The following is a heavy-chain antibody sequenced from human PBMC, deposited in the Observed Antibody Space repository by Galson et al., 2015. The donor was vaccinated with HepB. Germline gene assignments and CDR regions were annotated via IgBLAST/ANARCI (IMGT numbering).Heavy chain of an antibody. J-gene: IGHJ4*02. CDR2: TYYSGST. CDR3: ARHVNYGGMYFFEH. Sequence: ETLSLTCSVSGDSISNYYWSWIWQPPGGGLEGIGYTYYSGSTNYNSSLKNRVPILVDPSKNEVSLQLTSVTAADTAVYYCARHVNYGGMYFFEHWGQGTLVTVSS. CDR1: GDSISNYY. D-gene: IGHD4-23*01. V-gene: IGHV4-59*08.